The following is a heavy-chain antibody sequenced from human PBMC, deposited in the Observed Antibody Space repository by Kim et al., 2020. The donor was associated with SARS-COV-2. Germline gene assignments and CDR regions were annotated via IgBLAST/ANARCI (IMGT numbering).Heavy chain of an antibody. CDR2: IAGNGIGT. V-gene: IGHV3-64D*09. CDR1: GFTFSSYA. Sequence: GGSLRLSCSASGFTFSSYAMHWVRQAPGKGLECVSGIAGNGIGTYYADSVKGRFTISRDNSKNTLYLQMSSLRPEDTAVYYCVSAVTGTYDYWGQGALVTVSS. J-gene: IGHJ4*02. CDR3: VSAVTGTYDY. D-gene: IGHD6-19*01.